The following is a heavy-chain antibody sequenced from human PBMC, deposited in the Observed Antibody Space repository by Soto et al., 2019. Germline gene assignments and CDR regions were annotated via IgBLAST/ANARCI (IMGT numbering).Heavy chain of an antibody. D-gene: IGHD3-9*01. CDR1: GYTFSNYG. Sequence: GASVKVSCKAAGYTFSNYGVTWVRQAAGQALEWMGCISTYNDDTNYAQNLQGRITLTTDTSTSTAYMELRSLTLDDTALYFCARGDILTGYFDFWGQGTLVTVS. J-gene: IGHJ4*02. CDR2: ISTYNDDT. CDR3: ARGDILTGYFDF. V-gene: IGHV1-18*04.